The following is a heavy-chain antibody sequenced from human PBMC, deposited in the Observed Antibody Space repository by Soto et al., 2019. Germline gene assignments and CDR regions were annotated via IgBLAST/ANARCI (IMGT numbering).Heavy chain of an antibody. CDR1: GDSVSSNSAA. J-gene: IGHJ5*02. CDR2: TYYRSKWYN. CDR3: ARDRAAFIAVNYNWFDP. V-gene: IGHV6-1*01. Sequence: SQTLSLTCAISGDSVSSNSAAWNWIRQSPSRGLEWLGRTYYRSKWYNDYAVSVKSRITINPDTSKNQFSLQLNSVTPEDTAVYYCARDRAAFIAVNYNWFDPWGQRTLVTVSS. D-gene: IGHD6-19*01.